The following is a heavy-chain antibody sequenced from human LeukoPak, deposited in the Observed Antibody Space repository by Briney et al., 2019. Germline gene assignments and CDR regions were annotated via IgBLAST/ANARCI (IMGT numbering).Heavy chain of an antibody. CDR3: ARDSMVRGVNPPPSDY. V-gene: IGHV3-11*01. D-gene: IGHD3-10*01. CDR2: ISSSGSTI. Sequence: GGSLRLSCAASGFTFSDYYMSWIRQAPGKGLEWVSYISSSGSTIYYADSVKGRFTISRDNAKNSLYLQMNSLRAEDTAVYYCARDSMVRGVNPPPSDYWGQGTLVTVSS. J-gene: IGHJ4*02. CDR1: GFTFSDYY.